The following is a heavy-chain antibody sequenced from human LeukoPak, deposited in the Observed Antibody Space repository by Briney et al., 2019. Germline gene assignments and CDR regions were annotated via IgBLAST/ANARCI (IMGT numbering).Heavy chain of an antibody. CDR1: GFTFNTYS. CDR2: ISSGALTT. Sequence: GSLRLSCDASGFTFNTYSMIWVRQAPGRRLEWVSYISSGALTTYYAESVKGRFTISRDNAKSSLYLQMNSLRDEDTAVYYCGRVAPNREIDYWGPGTLVTVSS. CDR3: GRVAPNREIDY. V-gene: IGHV3-48*02. D-gene: IGHD1-14*01. J-gene: IGHJ4*02.